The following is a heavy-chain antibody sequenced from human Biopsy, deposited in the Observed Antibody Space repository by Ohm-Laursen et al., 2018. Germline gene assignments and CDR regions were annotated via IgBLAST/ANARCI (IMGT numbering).Heavy chain of an antibody. V-gene: IGHV4-4*07. D-gene: IGHD2/OR15-2a*01. CDR3: ARATNSTGWPYYYFYGMDV. J-gene: IGHJ6*02. CDR2: ITPTGVT. Sequence: SETLSLTCTVSGGSISSDYWSWIRQSADKGLEWIGRITPTGVTHYNPSLESRVTMSLDTSKKLFSLRLNSVTAADTAVYYCARATNSTGWPYYYFYGMDVWGQGTTVTVSS. CDR1: GGSISSDY.